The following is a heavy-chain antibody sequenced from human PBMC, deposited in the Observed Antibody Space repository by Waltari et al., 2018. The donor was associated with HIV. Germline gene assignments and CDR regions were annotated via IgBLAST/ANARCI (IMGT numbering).Heavy chain of an antibody. D-gene: IGHD4-17*01. CDR3: ARDSVPSFDYGDYYYYGMDV. CDR1: GGSFSGYY. Sequence: QVQLQQWGAGLLRPSETLSLTCAVYGGSFSGYYWSWIRQPPGKGREGIGEINHSGSSNYNPSLKSRVTISVDTSKNQFSLRLRSVTAADTAVYYCARDSVPSFDYGDYYYYGMDVWSQGTTVTVSS. CDR2: INHSGSS. V-gene: IGHV4-34*01. J-gene: IGHJ6*01.